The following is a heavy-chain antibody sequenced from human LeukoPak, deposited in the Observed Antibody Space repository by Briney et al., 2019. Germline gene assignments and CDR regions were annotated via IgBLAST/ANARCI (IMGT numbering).Heavy chain of an antibody. CDR2: IYHSGST. CDR1: GGSISSSNW. V-gene: IGHV4-4*02. J-gene: IGHJ4*02. CDR3: ARGDINYDILTGYQEGVGFDY. D-gene: IGHD3-9*01. Sequence: PSGALSLTCAVPGGSISSSNWWSWVRQLPGKGLEWIGEIYHSGSTNYNPSLKSRVTISVEKSKNPFSLKLSSVTAADTAVYYCARGDINYDILTGYQEGVGFDYWGQGTLVTVSS.